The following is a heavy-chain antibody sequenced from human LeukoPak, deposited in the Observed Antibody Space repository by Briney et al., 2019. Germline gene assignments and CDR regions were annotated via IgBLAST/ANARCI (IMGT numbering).Heavy chain of an antibody. V-gene: IGHV4-39*07. CDR3: ARAYRLTSPRGFDP. CDR1: GGSISSTTYY. J-gene: IGHJ5*02. CDR2: VHYSGGS. D-gene: IGHD3-16*02. Sequence: SETLSLTCTVSGGSISSTTYYWGWIRQSPGKGLEWIGSVHYSGGSYYNPSLRSRVTMSVDRSNNRFSLQLASVTTADSAFYYCARAYRLTSPRGFDPWGPGILVTVSS.